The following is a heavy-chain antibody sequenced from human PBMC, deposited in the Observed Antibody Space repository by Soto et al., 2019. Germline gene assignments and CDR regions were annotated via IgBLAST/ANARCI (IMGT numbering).Heavy chain of an antibody. D-gene: IGHD6-19*01. Sequence: GGSLRLSCAASGFTFSNYALSWVRQAPGKGLEWVSGISGPGGSTYYADSVKGRFTISRDNSKNTMYLQMYSLSAEDTAVYYCAKEPAMAAGDYFDHWGQGTPVTVSS. CDR3: AKEPAMAAGDYFDH. CDR1: GFTFSNYA. V-gene: IGHV3-23*01. J-gene: IGHJ4*02. CDR2: ISGPGGST.